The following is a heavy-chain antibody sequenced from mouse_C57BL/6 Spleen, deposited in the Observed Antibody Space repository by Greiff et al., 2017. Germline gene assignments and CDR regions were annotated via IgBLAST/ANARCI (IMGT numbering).Heavy chain of an antibody. CDR3: ARDDGYYDFDY. J-gene: IGHJ2*01. D-gene: IGHD2-3*01. Sequence: EVKLMESGPGLVKPSQSLSLTCSVTGYSITSGYYWNWIRQFPGNKLEWMGYISYDGSNNYNPSLKNRISITRDTSKNQFFLKLNSVTTEDTATYYCARDDGYYDFDYWGQGTTLTVSS. V-gene: IGHV3-6*01. CDR2: ISYDGSN. CDR1: GYSITSGYY.